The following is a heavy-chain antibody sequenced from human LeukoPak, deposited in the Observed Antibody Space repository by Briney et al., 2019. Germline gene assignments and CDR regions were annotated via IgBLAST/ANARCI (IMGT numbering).Heavy chain of an antibody. D-gene: IGHD3-16*01. Sequence: GGSLRLSCAASGFTFSSYWMNWARQAPGKGLEWVASINHNGNVNYYVDSVKGRFTISRDNAKNSLYLQMSNLRAENTAVYFCARGGGLDVWGQGATVTVSS. CDR1: GFTFSSYW. V-gene: IGHV3-7*03. CDR2: INHNGNVN. CDR3: ARGGGLDV. J-gene: IGHJ6*02.